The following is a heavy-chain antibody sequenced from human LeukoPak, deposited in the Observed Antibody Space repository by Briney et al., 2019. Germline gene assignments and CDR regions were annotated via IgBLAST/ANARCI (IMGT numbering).Heavy chain of an antibody. CDR3: AKDGLNDYYDSSGHPYFDY. CDR1: GFTFSSYG. Sequence: GGSLRLSCAASGFTFSSYGMHWVRQAPGKGLEWVAFIRYDGSNRYYADSVKGRFTISRDNSKNTLYLQMNSLRAEDTAVYYCAKDGLNDYYDSSGHPYFDYWGQGTLVTVSS. J-gene: IGHJ4*02. D-gene: IGHD3-22*01. V-gene: IGHV3-30*02. CDR2: IRYDGSNR.